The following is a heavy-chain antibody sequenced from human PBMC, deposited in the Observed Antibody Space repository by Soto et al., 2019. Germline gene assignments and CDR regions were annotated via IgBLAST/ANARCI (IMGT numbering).Heavy chain of an antibody. CDR1: GGTFSSYA. CDR2: IIPIFDTA. Sequence: QVQLVQSGAEVKKPGSSVKVSCKASGGTFSSYAISWVRQAPGQGLEWMGGIIPIFDTANYAQKFQGRVRITADEYTSTAYVELSSLRTEDTAVYYCARCGSAWLSDNWFDPWGQGTLVTVSS. CDR3: ARCGSAWLSDNWFDP. D-gene: IGHD3-10*01. J-gene: IGHJ5*02. V-gene: IGHV1-69*12.